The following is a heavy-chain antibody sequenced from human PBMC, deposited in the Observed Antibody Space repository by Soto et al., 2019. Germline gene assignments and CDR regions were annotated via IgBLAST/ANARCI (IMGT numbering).Heavy chain of an antibody. J-gene: IGHJ4*02. Sequence: LRVSRVGSGEMSRTQWNIWVRQGPGKGLEWIGRVKSKADGGIIDYFASVRGRFLVSRDDSKNVLYLQMDRLEAAFTGTYYSTAEFYSLGGVDTWGRGP. CDR3: TAEFYSLGGVDT. CDR1: GEMSRTQW. CDR2: VKSKADGGII. D-gene: IGHD2-15*01. V-gene: IGHV3-15*01.